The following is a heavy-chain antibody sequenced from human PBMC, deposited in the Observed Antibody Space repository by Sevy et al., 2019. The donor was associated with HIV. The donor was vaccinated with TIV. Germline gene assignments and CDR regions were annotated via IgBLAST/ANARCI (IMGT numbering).Heavy chain of an antibody. CDR3: ATVGLGYYSGSSYYQGDWFDP. CDR1: GYSLSKLS. CDR2: LDPGNGEI. Sequence: ASVKVSCKVFGYSLSKLSMHWVRQAPGKWLEWMGSLDPGNGEITYAQTLQGRVTMTEDTSTDTAYMELSGLTSEDTATYYCATVGLGYYSGSSYYQGDWFDPWGQGTLVTVSS. J-gene: IGHJ5*02. V-gene: IGHV1-24*01. D-gene: IGHD2-15*01.